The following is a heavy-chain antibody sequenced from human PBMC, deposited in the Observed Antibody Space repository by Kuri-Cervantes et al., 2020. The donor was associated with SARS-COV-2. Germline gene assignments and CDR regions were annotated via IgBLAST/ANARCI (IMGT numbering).Heavy chain of an antibody. Sequence: LSLTCEASGFIFSDYAIDWVRQAPGKGLEWVAIISYDGRNTKFADSVKGRFTISRNNSKNVVYLQMNSLRIEDTAEYFCARGPGYNGYYYMDVWGNGTTVTVSS. J-gene: IGHJ6*03. CDR3: ARGPGYNGYYYMDV. CDR2: ISYDGRNT. CDR1: GFIFSDYA. V-gene: IGHV3-30*14. D-gene: IGHD5-24*01.